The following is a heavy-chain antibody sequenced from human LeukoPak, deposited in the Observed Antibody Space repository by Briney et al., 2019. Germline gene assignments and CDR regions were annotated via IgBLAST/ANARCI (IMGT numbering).Heavy chain of an antibody. Sequence: ASVKVSCKASGYTFTSYAMNWVQQAPGQGLEWMEWINTNTGNPTYAQGFTGRFVFSLDPSVSTAYLQISSLKAEDTAVYYCARGEVETTVTTNWFDPCGQGNLVTVSS. V-gene: IGHV7-4-1*02. CDR1: GYTFTSYA. J-gene: IGHJ5*02. CDR2: INTNTGNP. D-gene: IGHD4-11*01. CDR3: ARGEVETTVTTNWFDP.